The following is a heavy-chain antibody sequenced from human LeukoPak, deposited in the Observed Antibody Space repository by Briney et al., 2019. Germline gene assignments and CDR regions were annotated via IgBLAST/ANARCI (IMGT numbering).Heavy chain of an antibody. CDR2: MNPNSGNT. D-gene: IGHD2-2*01. CDR3: ARGRWEYCSSTSCHNYYYYYMDV. J-gene: IGHJ6*03. CDR1: GYTFTSYD. V-gene: IGHV1-8*01. Sequence: ASVKLSCKASGYTFTSYDINWVRQATGQGLEWMGWMNPNSGNTGYAQKFQGRVTMTRNTSISTAYMELSSLRSEDTAVYYCARGRWEYCSSTSCHNYYYYYMDVWGKGTTVTISS.